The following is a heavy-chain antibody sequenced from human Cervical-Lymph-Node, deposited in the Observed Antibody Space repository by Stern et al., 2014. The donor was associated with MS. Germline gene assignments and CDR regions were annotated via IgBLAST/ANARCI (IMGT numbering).Heavy chain of an antibody. CDR1: GGTFYTYA. D-gene: IGHD1-7*01. J-gene: IGHJ5*01. V-gene: IGHV1-69*01. Sequence: VQLVESGAEVKKPGSSVKVSCKASGGTFYTYAISWVRQAPGQGLEWMGGIIPMFGSPNYAPKFQGRVTITADESTGTAYMELSGLRSDDTAVYYCARDIGTTCFDSWGQGTLVTVSS. CDR2: IIPMFGSP. CDR3: ARDIGTTCFDS.